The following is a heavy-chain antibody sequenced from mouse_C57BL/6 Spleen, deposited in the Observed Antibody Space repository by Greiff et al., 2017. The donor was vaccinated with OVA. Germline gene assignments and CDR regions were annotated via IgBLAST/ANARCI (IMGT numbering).Heavy chain of an antibody. CDR3: ARSSNYDAMDY. CDR2: IDPSDSYT. CDR1: GYTFTSYW. D-gene: IGHD2-5*01. Sequence: QVQLQQSGAELVMPGASVKLSCKASGYTFTSYWMHWVKQRPGQGLEWIGEIDPSDSYTNYNQKFKGKSTLTVDKSSSTAYMQLSSLTSEDSAVYYCARSSNYDAMDYWGQGTSVTVSS. V-gene: IGHV1-69*01. J-gene: IGHJ4*01.